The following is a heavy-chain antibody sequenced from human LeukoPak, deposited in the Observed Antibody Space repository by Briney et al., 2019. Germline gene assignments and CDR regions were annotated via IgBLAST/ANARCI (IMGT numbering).Heavy chain of an antibody. CDR2: IYSGGST. D-gene: IGHD4-17*01. J-gene: IGHJ4*02. Sequence: GGSLRLSCAASGFTVSSNYMSWVRQAPGKGLEWVSVIYSGGSTYYADPVKGRFTISRDNSKNTLYLQMNSLRAEDTAVYYCARVKGGYGDYRVYYYFDYWGQGTLVTVSS. CDR1: GFTVSSNY. CDR3: ARVKGGYGDYRVYYYFDY. V-gene: IGHV3-53*01.